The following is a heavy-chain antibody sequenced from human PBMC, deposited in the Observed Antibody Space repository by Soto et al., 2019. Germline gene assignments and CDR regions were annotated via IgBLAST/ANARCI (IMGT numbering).Heavy chain of an antibody. D-gene: IGHD3-16*02. J-gene: IGHJ4*02. V-gene: IGHV1-46*03. Sequence: ASVKVSCKTSGYDFTRYFIHWVRQAPGQGLEWMVKVNPTGGSPTFGQKFQGRVTVTTDTSTSTVYMELSSLRSDDTAVYYCSRDLSPYWGQGTLVTAPQ. CDR1: GYDFTRYF. CDR2: VNPTGGSP. CDR3: SRDLSPY.